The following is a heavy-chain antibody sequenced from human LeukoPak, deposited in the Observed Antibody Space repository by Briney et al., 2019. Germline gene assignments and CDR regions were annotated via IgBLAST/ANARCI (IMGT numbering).Heavy chain of an antibody. J-gene: IGHJ4*02. CDR2: MNPNSGNT. Sequence: ASVTVSCKASGYTFTSYDINWVRQATGQGLEWMGWMNPNSGNTGYAQKFQGRVTMTRNTSITTAYMELSSLRSEDTALYFCARGQCSNTFDYWGQGTLVTVSS. V-gene: IGHV1-8*01. CDR1: GYTFTSYD. CDR3: ARGQCSNTFDY. D-gene: IGHD2-15*01.